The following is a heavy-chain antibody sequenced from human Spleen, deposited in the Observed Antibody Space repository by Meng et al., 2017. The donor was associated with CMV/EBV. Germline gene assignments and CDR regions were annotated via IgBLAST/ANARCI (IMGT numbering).Heavy chain of an antibody. CDR3: ARGGYYVG. CDR1: GGSFSGYY. CDR2: INHSGST. J-gene: IGHJ4*02. Sequence: QGQLQQWGAGRLKPSEPLSLPCAVYGGSFSGYYWSWIRQPPGKGLEWIGEINHSGSTNYNPSLKSRVTISVDTSKNQFSLKLSSVTAADTAVYYCARGGYYVGWGQGTLVTVSS. V-gene: IGHV4-34*01. D-gene: IGHD3-10*02.